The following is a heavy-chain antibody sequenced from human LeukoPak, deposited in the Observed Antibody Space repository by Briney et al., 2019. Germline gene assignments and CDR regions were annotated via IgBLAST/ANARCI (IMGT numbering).Heavy chain of an antibody. J-gene: IGHJ4*02. CDR1: GFTFSSYA. CDR3: AVSSGYYNY. Sequence: QPGGSLRLSCAASGFTFSSYAISWVRQAPGKGLEWVSYISSSSSTIYYADSVKGRFTISRDNAKNSLYLQMSSLRAEDTAVYYCAVSSGYYNYWGQGTLVTVSS. V-gene: IGHV3-48*01. D-gene: IGHD3-22*01. CDR2: ISSSSSTI.